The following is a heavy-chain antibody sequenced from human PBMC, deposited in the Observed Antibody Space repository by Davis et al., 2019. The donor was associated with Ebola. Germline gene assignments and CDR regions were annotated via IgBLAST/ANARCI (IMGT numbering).Heavy chain of an antibody. CDR2: ISYDGTNK. J-gene: IGHJ5*02. CDR1: GFTFSSYA. V-gene: IGHV3-30-3*01. Sequence: PGGSLRLSCVASGFTFSSYAMHWVRQAPGKGLEWVAIISYDGTNKYYADSVKGRFTISRDNSKNTLYLQMNSLRAEDTAVYYCAKGDKADPWGQGTLVTVSS. CDR3: AKGDKADP.